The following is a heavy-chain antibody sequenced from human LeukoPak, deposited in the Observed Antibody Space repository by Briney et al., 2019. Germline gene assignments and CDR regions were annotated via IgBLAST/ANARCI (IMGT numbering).Heavy chain of an antibody. CDR2: IYSGGTT. D-gene: IGHD2/OR15-2a*01. V-gene: IGHV3-66*01. J-gene: IGHJ4*02. CDR1: GFFVSDHY. Sequence: GGSLRLSCAASGFFVSDHYMNWVRQAPGKGLEWVSVIYSGGTTYYADSVKGRFTISRDSSMNTLYLHMNNLRAEDTAVYYCARGSMGQYYFYYWGQGTLVTVSS. CDR3: ARGSMGQYYFYY.